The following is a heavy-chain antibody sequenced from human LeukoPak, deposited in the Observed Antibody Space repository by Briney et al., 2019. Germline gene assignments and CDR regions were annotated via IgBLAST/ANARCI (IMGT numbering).Heavy chain of an antibody. V-gene: IGHV5-51*01. CDR3: ARRLEATYGFDY. CDR1: GYSFTSYW. CDR2: IYPYDSES. J-gene: IGHJ4*02. Sequence: GESLKISCKGSGYSFTSYWIGWVRQMPGKGLEWMAIIYPYDSESRYSPSFQGQVTISADQSISTAYLQWSSLKASDTAMYYCARRLEATYGFDYWGRGTLVTVSS. D-gene: IGHD5-12*01.